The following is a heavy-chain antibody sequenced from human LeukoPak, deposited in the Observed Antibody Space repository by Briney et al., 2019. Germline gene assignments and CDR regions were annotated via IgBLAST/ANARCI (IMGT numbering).Heavy chain of an antibody. Sequence: GESLKISCKGSGYSFTSYWIGWVRQMPGKGLEWMGIIYPGDSDTRYSPSFQGQVTISADKSISTAYLQWSSLKASDTAMYYCASLAGYSSGWHYFQHWGQGTLVTVSS. CDR1: GYSFTSYW. D-gene: IGHD6-19*01. V-gene: IGHV5-51*01. CDR2: IYPGDSDT. J-gene: IGHJ1*01. CDR3: ASLAGYSSGWHYFQH.